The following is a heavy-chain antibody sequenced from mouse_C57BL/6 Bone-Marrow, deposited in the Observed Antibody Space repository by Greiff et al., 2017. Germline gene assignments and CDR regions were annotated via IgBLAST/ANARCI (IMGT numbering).Heavy chain of an antibody. CDR3: ATQAYYSNSLPYYFDY. CDR1: GFTFSSYG. CDR2: ISSGGSYT. V-gene: IGHV5-6*01. Sequence: EVMLVESGGDLVKPGGSLKLSCAASGFTFSSYGMSWARQTPDKRLEWVATISSGGSYTYYPDSVKGRVTISRANAKNTLYLQMSSLKSEDTAMYYCATQAYYSNSLPYYFDYWGQGTTRTVSS. D-gene: IGHD2-5*01. J-gene: IGHJ2*01.